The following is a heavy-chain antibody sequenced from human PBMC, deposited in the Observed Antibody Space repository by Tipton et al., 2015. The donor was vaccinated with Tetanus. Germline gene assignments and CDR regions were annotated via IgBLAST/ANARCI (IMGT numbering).Heavy chain of an antibody. V-gene: IGHV4-31*03. J-gene: IGHJ4*02. CDR1: GGSISSGGYY. Sequence: TLSLTCTVSGGSISSGGYYWSWIRQHPGKGLEWIGYIYYSGSTYYNPSLKSRVTISVDTSKNQFSLKLSSVTAADTAVYYCARGAGSQSHFDYWGQGTLVPVSS. CDR3: ARGAGSQSHFDY. CDR2: IYYSGST. D-gene: IGHD1-26*01.